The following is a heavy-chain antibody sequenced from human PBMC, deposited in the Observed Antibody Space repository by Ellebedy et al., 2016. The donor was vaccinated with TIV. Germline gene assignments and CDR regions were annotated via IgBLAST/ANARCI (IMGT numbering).Heavy chain of an antibody. D-gene: IGHD6-19*01. V-gene: IGHV3-7*01. Sequence: GESLKIPCAASGFTLSDYWMGWVRQVPDEGLEWVATIKPGGSERYYVDSVKGRFTISRDNAENSLYLQMNSLRVEDTAVYYCARVGCRGCNRGTNFFDRWGQGSLVTVSS. CDR1: GFTLSDYW. J-gene: IGHJ5*02. CDR2: IKPGGSER. CDR3: ARVGCRGCNRGTNFFDR.